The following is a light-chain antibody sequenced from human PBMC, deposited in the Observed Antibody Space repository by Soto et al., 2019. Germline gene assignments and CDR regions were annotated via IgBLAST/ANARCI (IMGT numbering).Light chain of an antibody. V-gene: IGKV3-20*01. CDR1: QSVSNNY. Sequence: EIVLTQSPGTLSLSLGERAILSCRASQSVSNNYLAWYQQKPGQAPRLLIYVASSRATGAPDRFSGSGSETDFTLTISRVEPEDSAVYYCQQYGYSPWTFGQGTKVEIK. J-gene: IGKJ1*01. CDR2: VAS. CDR3: QQYGYSPWT.